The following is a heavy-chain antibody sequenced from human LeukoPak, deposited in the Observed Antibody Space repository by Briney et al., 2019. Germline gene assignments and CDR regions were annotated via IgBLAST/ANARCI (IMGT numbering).Heavy chain of an antibody. CDR3: ARDLGGALFDY. D-gene: IGHD3-16*01. Sequence: SETLSLTCTVSGGSISSYYWSWIRQPPGKGLEWIGYIYYSGSTNYNPSLKSRVTMSVDTSKNQFSLKLSSVTAADTAVYYCARDLGGALFDYWGQGTLVTVSS. J-gene: IGHJ4*02. CDR2: IYYSGST. CDR1: GGSISSYY. V-gene: IGHV4-59*01.